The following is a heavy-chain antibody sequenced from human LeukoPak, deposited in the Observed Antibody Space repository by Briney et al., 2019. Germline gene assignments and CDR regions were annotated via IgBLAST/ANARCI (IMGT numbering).Heavy chain of an antibody. D-gene: IGHD2-15*01. J-gene: IGHJ4*02. CDR2: ISSTGSYI. Sequence: GGSLRLSCAASGFNLNSYMLNWVRQAPGKGLEWVSSISSTGSYIYHADSVKGRFTISRDNSKNTLYLQMNSLRAEDTAVYYCARDDSGAFDYWGQGTLVTVSS. V-gene: IGHV3-21*01. CDR1: GFNLNSYM. CDR3: ARDDSGAFDY.